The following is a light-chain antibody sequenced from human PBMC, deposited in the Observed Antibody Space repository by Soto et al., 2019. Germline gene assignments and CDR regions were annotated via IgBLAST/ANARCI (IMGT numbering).Light chain of an antibody. V-gene: IGKV1-5*03. Sequence: DIQMTQSPSTLSASVGDRVTIACRASQSISSWLAWYQQKPGKAPKLLIYKASSLESGVPSRFRGSGSGTEFTLPSSSLQPDDFATYDCQQYNSYSWTFGQGTKVEIK. CDR2: KAS. CDR3: QQYNSYSWT. CDR1: QSISSW. J-gene: IGKJ1*01.